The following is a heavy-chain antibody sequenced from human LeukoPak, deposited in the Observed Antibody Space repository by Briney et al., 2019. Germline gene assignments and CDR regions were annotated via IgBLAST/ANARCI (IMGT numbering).Heavy chain of an antibody. J-gene: IGHJ4*02. D-gene: IGHD3-22*01. CDR2: ISGSGGST. CDR3: AKVARDYYDSSGYLFDY. Sequence: GGSLRLSCAASGFTFSSYAMSWVRQAPGKGLEWDSAISGSGGSTYYADSVKGRFTISRDNSKNTLYLQMNSLRAEDTAVYYCAKVARDYYDSSGYLFDYWGQGTLVTVSS. CDR1: GFTFSSYA. V-gene: IGHV3-23*01.